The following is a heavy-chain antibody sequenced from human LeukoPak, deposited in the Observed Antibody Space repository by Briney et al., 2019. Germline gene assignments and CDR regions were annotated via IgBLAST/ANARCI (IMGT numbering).Heavy chain of an antibody. CDR1: GFTFSSYS. CDR2: ISSSSSYI. CDR3: AAESTEATGIVGATDAFDI. D-gene: IGHD1-26*01. Sequence: PGGSLRLSCAASGFTFSSYSMNWVRQAPGKGLEWVSSISSSSSYIYYADSVKGRFTISRDNAKNSLYLQMNSLRAEDTAVYYCAAESTEATGIVGATDAFDIWGQGTMVTVSS. J-gene: IGHJ3*02. V-gene: IGHV3-21*01.